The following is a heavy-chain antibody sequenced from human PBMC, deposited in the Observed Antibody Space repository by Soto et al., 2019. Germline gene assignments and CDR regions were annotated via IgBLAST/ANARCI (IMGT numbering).Heavy chain of an antibody. CDR2: IYYSGST. D-gene: IGHD6-19*01. V-gene: IGHV4-59*01. Sequence: SETLSLTCTVSSGSISSYYWSWIRQPPGKGLEWIGYIYYSGSTNYNPSLKSRVTISVDASKNQFSLKLSSVTAADTAVYYCARGAVAGDYYYYYGMDVWGQGTTVTVSS. J-gene: IGHJ6*02. CDR1: SGSISSYY. CDR3: ARGAVAGDYYYYYGMDV.